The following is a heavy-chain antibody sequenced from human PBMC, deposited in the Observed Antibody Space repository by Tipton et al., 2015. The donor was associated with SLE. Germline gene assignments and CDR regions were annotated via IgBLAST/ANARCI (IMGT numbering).Heavy chain of an antibody. CDR3: AKSDYYYFDMDV. CDR1: GGSISSHY. J-gene: IGHJ6*02. V-gene: IGHV4-59*11. Sequence: GSLRLSCTVSGGSISSHYWSWIRQPPGKGLEWIGYIYYSGSTNYNPSLKSRVTISVDTSKNQFSLKLSSVTAADTAVYYCAKSDYYYFDMDVWGQGTTVTVSS. D-gene: IGHD3-3*01. CDR2: IYYSGST.